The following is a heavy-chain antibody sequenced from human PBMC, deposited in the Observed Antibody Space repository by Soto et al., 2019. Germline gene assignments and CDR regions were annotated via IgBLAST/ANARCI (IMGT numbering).Heavy chain of an antibody. CDR3: ARGDDDYSNLMGYYYGMDV. Sequence: QVQLVQSGAEVKKPGSSVKVSCKASGGTFSSYAISWVRQAPGQGLEWMGGIIPIFGTANYAQKFQGRVTITADKSTSKAYMELSSLRSEDTAVYYCARGDDDYSNLMGYYYGMDVWGQGTTVTVSS. CDR2: IIPIFGTA. CDR1: GGTFSSYA. J-gene: IGHJ6*02. D-gene: IGHD4-4*01. V-gene: IGHV1-69*06.